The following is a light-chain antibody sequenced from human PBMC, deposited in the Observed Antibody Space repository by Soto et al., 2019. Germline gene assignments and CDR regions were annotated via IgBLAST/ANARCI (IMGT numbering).Light chain of an antibody. J-gene: IGKJ4*01. Sequence: DIQMTQSPSSLSASVGDRVSITCRTSQTVNNFLNWYQHKPGKAPKLLIYGTSSLQSGVPSRFSGSGSGTDFNLTISSLQPEDFATYYGQQSYTSPRLTFGGGTKVEI. V-gene: IGKV1-39*01. CDR1: QTVNNF. CDR3: QQSYTSPRLT. CDR2: GTS.